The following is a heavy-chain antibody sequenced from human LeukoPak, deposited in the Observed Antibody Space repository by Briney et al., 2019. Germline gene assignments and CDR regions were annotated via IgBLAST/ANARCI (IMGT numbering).Heavy chain of an antibody. CDR1: AFTFSSYG. J-gene: IGHJ1*01. D-gene: IGHD6-13*01. V-gene: IGHV3-30*18. CDR3: AKDGSIAAAGRYFQH. CDR2: ISYDGSNK. Sequence: PGRSLRLSCAASAFTFSSYGMHWVRRAPGKGLEWVAVISYDGSNKYYADSVKGRFTISRDNSKNTLYLQMNSLRAEDTAVYYCAKDGSIAAAGRYFQHWGQGTLVTVSS.